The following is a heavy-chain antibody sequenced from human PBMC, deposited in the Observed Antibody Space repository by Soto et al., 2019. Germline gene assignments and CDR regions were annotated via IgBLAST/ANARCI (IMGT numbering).Heavy chain of an antibody. CDR3: AREISSGWDLYYYFGMDV. CDR1: GDSVSSNSAA. J-gene: IGHJ6*02. CDR2: TYYRSKWYN. D-gene: IGHD6-19*01. V-gene: IGHV6-1*01. Sequence: SQTLSLTFAVSGDSVSSNSAAWNWIRQSPSRGLEWLGRTYYRSKWYNDYAVSVKSRITINPDTSKNQFSLQLHSVTPEDTAMYYCAREISSGWDLYYYFGMDVWGQGTTVTVSS.